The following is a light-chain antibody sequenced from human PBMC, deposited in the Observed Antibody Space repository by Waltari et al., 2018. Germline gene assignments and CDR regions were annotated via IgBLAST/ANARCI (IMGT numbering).Light chain of an antibody. V-gene: IGKV2-30*01. CDR3: MQGTHWPPT. J-gene: IGKJ4*01. Sequence: DVVMTQSPLSLPVTLGQPASISCRSSQSLVSSDGSTYLNWFQQRPGQSPGRLIYRVSTRNSGVPDRFSGSGSGTDFTLEISRVEAEDVGFYYCMQGTHWPPTFGGGTKVEIK. CDR2: RVS. CDR1: QSLVSSDGSTY.